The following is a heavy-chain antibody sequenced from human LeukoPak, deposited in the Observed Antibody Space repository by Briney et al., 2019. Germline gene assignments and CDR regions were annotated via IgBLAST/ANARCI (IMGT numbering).Heavy chain of an antibody. D-gene: IGHD2-2*01. CDR3: LLVGYCSSTSCYG. V-gene: IGHV3-21*01. J-gene: IGHJ4*02. CDR1: GFTFSSYS. Sequence: GGSLRLSCAASGFTFSSYSMNWVRQAPGKGLEWVSSISSSSSYIYYADSVKGRFIISRDNAKNSLYLQMNSLRAEDTAAYYCLLVGYCSSTSCYGWGQGTLVTVSS. CDR2: ISSSSSYI.